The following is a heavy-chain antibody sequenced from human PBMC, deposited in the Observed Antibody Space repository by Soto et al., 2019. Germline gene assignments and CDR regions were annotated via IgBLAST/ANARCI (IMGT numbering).Heavy chain of an antibody. CDR1: GFIFSTFA. D-gene: IGHD2-15*01. CDR2: VTGSGGDS. V-gene: IGHV3-23*01. CDR3: AKGRDYSQTFIDS. Sequence: EVQLLESGGDLLQPGGSLRLSCAASGFIFSTFAMSWVRQAPGKGLEWISAVTGSGGDSFHADSVKGRFTISRDNSKSTLYLQMISLTVDDTAVYYCAKGRDYSQTFIDSWGQGTLVMVSS. J-gene: IGHJ4*02.